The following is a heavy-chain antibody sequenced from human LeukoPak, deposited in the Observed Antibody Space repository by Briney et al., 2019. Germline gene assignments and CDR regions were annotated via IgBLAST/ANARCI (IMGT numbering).Heavy chain of an antibody. CDR3: TRVGHYYDSRGYYVVDFDY. J-gene: IGHJ4*02. CDR2: IRSKAYGGTT. D-gene: IGHD3-22*01. CDR1: GFTFGDYA. Sequence: GGSLRLSCTASGFTFGDYAMSWVRQAPGKGLECVGIIRSKAYGGTTEHAASVKGRFTISRDDSKTIAYLQMNSLKTEDTGVYYCTRVGHYYDSRGYYVVDFDYWGQGTLVTVSS. V-gene: IGHV3-49*04.